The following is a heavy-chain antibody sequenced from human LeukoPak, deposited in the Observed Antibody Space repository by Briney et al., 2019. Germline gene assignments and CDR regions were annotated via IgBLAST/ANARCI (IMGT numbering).Heavy chain of an antibody. D-gene: IGHD1-26*01. CDR3: ARDRGKYTGNYHFDY. CDR1: GFTFSSYA. Sequence: GGSLRLSCAASGFTFSSYAMHWVRQAPGKGLEWVAVISYDGSNKYYADSVKGRFTISRDNSKNTLYLQMNSLRAEDTAVYYCARDRGKYTGNYHFDYWGQGTLVTVSS. J-gene: IGHJ4*02. V-gene: IGHV3-30-3*01. CDR2: ISYDGSNK.